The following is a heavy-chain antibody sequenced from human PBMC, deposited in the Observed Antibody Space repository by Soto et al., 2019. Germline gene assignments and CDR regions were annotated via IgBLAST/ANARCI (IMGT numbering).Heavy chain of an antibody. Sequence: PGGSLRLSCVGSGFTFSTYSINWVRQAPGKGLEWVAVISYDGSNKYYADSVKGRFTISRDNSKNTLYLQMNSLRAEDTAVYYCARDGHDFWSGYLWRGLEDTPTNYGMDVWGQGTTVTVYS. J-gene: IGHJ6*02. CDR2: ISYDGSNK. D-gene: IGHD3-3*01. CDR1: GFTFSTYS. V-gene: IGHV3-30*03. CDR3: ARDGHDFWSGYLWRGLEDTPTNYGMDV.